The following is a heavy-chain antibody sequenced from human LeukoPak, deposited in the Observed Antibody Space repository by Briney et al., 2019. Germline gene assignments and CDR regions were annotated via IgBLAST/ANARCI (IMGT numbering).Heavy chain of an antibody. CDR3: ARPLTYYYDSSGYYHDAFDI. Sequence: SVKVSCKASGGTFSSYAISWVRQAPGQGLEWMGGIIPILGTANYAQKFQGRVTITADESTSTAYMELSSLRSEDTAVYYCARPLTYYYDSSGYYHDAFDIWGQGTMVTVSS. CDR1: GGTFSSYA. CDR2: IIPILGTA. V-gene: IGHV1-69*13. J-gene: IGHJ3*02. D-gene: IGHD3-22*01.